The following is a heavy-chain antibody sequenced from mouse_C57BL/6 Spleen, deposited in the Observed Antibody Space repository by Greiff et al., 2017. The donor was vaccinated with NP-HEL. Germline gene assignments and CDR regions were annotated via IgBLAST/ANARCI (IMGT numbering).Heavy chain of an antibody. D-gene: IGHD2-4*01. V-gene: IGHV1-82*01. CDR1: GYAFSSSW. J-gene: IGHJ4*01. Sequence: VQLQQSGPELVKPGASEKISCKASGYAFSSSWMNWVKQRPGKGLEWIGRIYPGDGDTNYNGKFKGKATLTADKSSSTAYMQLSSLTSEDSAVYFCARSYDYSFYAMDYWGQGTSVTVSS. CDR3: ARSYDYSFYAMDY. CDR2: IYPGDGDT.